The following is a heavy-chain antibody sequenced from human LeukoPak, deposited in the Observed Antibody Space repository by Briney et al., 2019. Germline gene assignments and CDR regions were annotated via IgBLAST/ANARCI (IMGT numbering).Heavy chain of an antibody. CDR2: LSGSGGST. D-gene: IGHD6-19*01. Sequence: GGSLRLSCAASGFTFNSYAMSWVRQAPGKGLEWVSSLSGSGGSTYYADSVKGRFTISRDNSKNTLYLQMNSLRAEDTAVYYCAKDRAAVAAPTDYWGQGTLVTVSS. J-gene: IGHJ4*02. V-gene: IGHV3-23*01. CDR1: GFTFNSYA. CDR3: AKDRAAVAAPTDY.